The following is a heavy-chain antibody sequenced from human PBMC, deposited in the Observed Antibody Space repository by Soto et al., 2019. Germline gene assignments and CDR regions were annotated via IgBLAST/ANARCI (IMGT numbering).Heavy chain of an antibody. CDR1: GGSITGYY. CDR2: IHYSGST. CDR3: ARHSYYSNPLRFDP. Sequence: QVQLQESGPGLVQPSETLSLTCTVSGGSITGYYWSWIRQPPGKGPEWIGNIHYSGSTNYNPSLKSRVTISVDTCKNQFSLRLSSVTAAETAVYYCARHSYYSNPLRFDPWGQGTLVTVSS. D-gene: IGHD4-4*01. V-gene: IGHV4-59*08. J-gene: IGHJ5*02.